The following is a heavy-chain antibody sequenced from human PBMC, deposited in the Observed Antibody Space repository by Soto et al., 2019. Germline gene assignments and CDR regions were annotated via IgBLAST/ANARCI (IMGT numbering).Heavy chain of an antibody. CDR2: INAGNGNT. V-gene: IGHV1-3*01. Sequence: GASVKVSCKASGYTFTSYAMHCVRQAPGQRLEWMGWINAGNGNTKYSQKFQGRVTITRDTSASTAYMELSSLRSEDTAVYYCARGLNGYYVFDCWGQGTLVTVSS. D-gene: IGHD3-22*01. CDR3: ARGLNGYYVFDC. CDR1: GYTFTSYA. J-gene: IGHJ4*02.